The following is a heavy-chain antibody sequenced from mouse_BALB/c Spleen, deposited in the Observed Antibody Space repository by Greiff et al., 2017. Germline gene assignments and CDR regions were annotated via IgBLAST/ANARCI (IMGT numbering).Heavy chain of an antibody. CDR2: ISSGSSTI. J-gene: IGHJ3*01. Sequence: EVQVVESGGGLVQPGGSRKLSCAASGFTFSSFGMHWVRQAPEKGLGWVAYISSGSSTIYYADTVKGRFTIARENPKNTLFLQMTSLRSEDTAMYYCARSGDYGSSPFAYWGQGTLVTVSA. V-gene: IGHV5-17*02. CDR1: GFTFSSFG. CDR3: ARSGDYGSSPFAY. D-gene: IGHD1-1*01.